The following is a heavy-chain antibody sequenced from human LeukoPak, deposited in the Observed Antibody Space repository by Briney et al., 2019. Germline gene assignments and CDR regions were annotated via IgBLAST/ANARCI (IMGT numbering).Heavy chain of an antibody. CDR3: ARDFGGLSGFSGYEDY. D-gene: IGHD5-12*01. J-gene: IGHJ4*02. CDR1: GYTFTGYY. Sequence: ASVKVSCKASGYTFTGYYVHWVRQAPGQGLEWMGWINPNSGGTNYAQKFQGRVTMSRDTSISTAYMELNSLSSDDTAVYYCARDFGGLSGFSGYEDYWGQGTLLTVSS. V-gene: IGHV1-2*02. CDR2: INPNSGGT.